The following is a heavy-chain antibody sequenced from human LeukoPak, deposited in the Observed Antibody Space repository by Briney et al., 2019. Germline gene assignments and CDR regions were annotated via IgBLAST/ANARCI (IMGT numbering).Heavy chain of an antibody. CDR3: ARGWWELPRWFDP. J-gene: IGHJ5*02. CDR1: GGSISSGDYY. D-gene: IGHD1-26*01. V-gene: IGHV4-30-4*08. Sequence: SQTLSLTCTVSGGSISSGDYYWSWIRQPPGKGLEWIGYIYYSGSTYYNPSLKSRVTISVDTSKNQFSLKLSSVTAADTAVYYCARGWWELPRWFDPWGQGTLVTVSS. CDR2: IYYSGST.